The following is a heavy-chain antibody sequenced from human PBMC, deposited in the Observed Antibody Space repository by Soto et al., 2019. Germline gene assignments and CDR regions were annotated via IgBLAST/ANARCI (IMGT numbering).Heavy chain of an antibody. D-gene: IGHD6-19*01. CDR3: AATIIAVDGSGYYGMDV. V-gene: IGHV1-58*02. CDR2: IVAGSGNI. J-gene: IGHJ6*02. Sequence: QMQLVQSGPEVKKPGTSVKVSCKASGFTFTTSAMQWVRQARGQRLEWIGWIVAGSGNINYAQKFQERVTITRDLSTGTAYMGVSSLRSEDTAVYYCAATIIAVDGSGYYGMDVWGQETTVTVSS. CDR1: GFTFTTSA.